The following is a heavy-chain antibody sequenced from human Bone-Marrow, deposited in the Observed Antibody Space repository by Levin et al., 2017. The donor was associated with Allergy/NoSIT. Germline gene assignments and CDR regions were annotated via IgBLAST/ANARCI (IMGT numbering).Heavy chain of an antibody. D-gene: IGHD3-3*01. J-gene: IGHJ4*02. CDR3: ARKSERITIYGVVDS. Sequence: GGSLRLSCAASGFTFSDYYMSWIRQAPGKGPEWVSYISSSRSYINYADSVKGRFTISRDNDKNSLYLQMNSLRAEDTAVYYSARKSERITIYGVVDSWGQGTLVADAS. CDR2: ISSSRSYI. CDR1: GFTFSDYY. V-gene: IGHV3-11*06.